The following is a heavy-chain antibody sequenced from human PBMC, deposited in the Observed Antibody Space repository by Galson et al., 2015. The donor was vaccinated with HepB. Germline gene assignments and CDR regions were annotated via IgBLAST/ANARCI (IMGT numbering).Heavy chain of an antibody. CDR3: ARDPDRDGYNWGYYYYYGMDV. CDR2: ISSSSSYK. CDR1: GFTFSSYS. Sequence: SLRLSCAASGFTFSSYSINWVRQAPGKGLEWVSSISSSSSYKYYADSVKGRFTISRDNAKNSLYLQMNSLRAEDTAVYYCARDPDRDGYNWGYYYYYGMDVWGQGSPGHRLL. V-gene: IGHV3-21*01. J-gene: IGHJ6*02. D-gene: IGHD5-24*01.